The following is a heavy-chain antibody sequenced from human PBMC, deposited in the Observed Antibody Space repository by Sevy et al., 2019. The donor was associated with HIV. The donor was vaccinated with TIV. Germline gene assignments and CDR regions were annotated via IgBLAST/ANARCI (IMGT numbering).Heavy chain of an antibody. CDR1: GGSTSLYY. CDR3: ARAPLISLDILGATSVFDS. J-gene: IGHJ4*02. V-gene: IGHV4-59*13. CDR2: IYFTGST. D-gene: IGHD1-26*01. Sequence: SETLSLTCTVSGGSTSLYYWSWIRQPPGKGLEWIGYIYFTGSTDYNPSLKSPITISLDTSTNQFSLKLTSVTAADTAVYYCARAPLISLDILGATSVFDSWGQGTPVTVSS.